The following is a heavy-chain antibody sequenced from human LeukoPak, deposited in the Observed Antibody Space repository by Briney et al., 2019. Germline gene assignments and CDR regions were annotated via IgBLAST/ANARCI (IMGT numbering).Heavy chain of an antibody. CDR3: ARDSAPRVAATHFRKRGTFDI. V-gene: IGHV4-31*03. Sequence: SETLSLTCTVSGGSSSSGGYYWSWIRQHPGKGLEWIGCIYYGGRTYYNPSLKSRVTISVDTSKNQFSLKLSSVTAADTAVYYCARDSAPRVAATHFRKRGTFDIWGQGTMVTVSS. D-gene: IGHD2-15*01. CDR1: GGSSSSGGYY. J-gene: IGHJ3*02. CDR2: IYYGGRT.